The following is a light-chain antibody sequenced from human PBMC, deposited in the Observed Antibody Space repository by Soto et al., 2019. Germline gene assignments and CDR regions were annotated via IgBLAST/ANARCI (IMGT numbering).Light chain of an antibody. Sequence: QSVLTQPPSASGTPGRRVTISCSGSSSNIGSNYVYWYQQLPGAAPKLLIYDNNQRPSGVADRVSVSKSDTSDSLAISGFRSEDEADDYYAAWDDSLGGRVVFGGGTQLTVL. CDR2: DNN. V-gene: IGLV1-47*02. J-gene: IGLJ2*01. CDR3: AAWDDSLGGRVV. CDR1: SSNIGSNY.